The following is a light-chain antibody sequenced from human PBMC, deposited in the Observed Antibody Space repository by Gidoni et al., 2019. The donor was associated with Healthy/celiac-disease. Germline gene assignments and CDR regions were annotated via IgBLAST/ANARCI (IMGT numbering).Light chain of an antibody. CDR3: QQRSNWPLLT. J-gene: IGKJ4*01. CDR1: QFSSY. CDR2: DAS. Sequence: EIVLTQSPATLSLSPGERATLSCRASQFSSYLAWYQQKPGQAPRLLIYDASNRATGIPARFSGSGSGTDFTLTISSLEPEDFAVYYCQQRSNWPLLTFGGGTKVEIK. V-gene: IGKV3-11*01.